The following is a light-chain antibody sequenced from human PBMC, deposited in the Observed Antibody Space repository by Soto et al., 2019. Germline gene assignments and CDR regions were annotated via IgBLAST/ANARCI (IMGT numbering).Light chain of an antibody. J-gene: IGKJ4*01. Sequence: EIVMTQSPATLSVSPGERATLSCRASQSVRDNLAWYRQRPGQAPRLLIYGASTRATGIPARVSGSGSGTDFTLTISSLQSEDFAIYYCQQYDNWPIPFGGGTKVEIK. CDR3: QQYDNWPIP. V-gene: IGKV3-15*01. CDR2: GAS. CDR1: QSVRDN.